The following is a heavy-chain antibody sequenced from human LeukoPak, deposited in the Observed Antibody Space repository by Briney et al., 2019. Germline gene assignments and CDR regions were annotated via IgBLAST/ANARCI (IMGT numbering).Heavy chain of an antibody. Sequence: GGSLRLSCAASGFTFSRYSMNWVRQAPGKGLEWVAFIRYDGSNKYYADSVKGRFTISRDNSKNTLYLQMNSLRAEDTAVYYCAKDLYYYDSSGYGAFDYWGQGTLVTVSS. V-gene: IGHV3-30*02. CDR2: IRYDGSNK. D-gene: IGHD3-22*01. CDR3: AKDLYYYDSSGYGAFDY. CDR1: GFTFSRYS. J-gene: IGHJ4*02.